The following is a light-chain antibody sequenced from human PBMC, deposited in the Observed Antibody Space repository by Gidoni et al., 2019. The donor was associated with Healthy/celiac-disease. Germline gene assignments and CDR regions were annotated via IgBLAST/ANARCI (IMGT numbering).Light chain of an antibody. J-gene: IGKJ3*01. CDR1: QSVSSY. V-gene: IGKV3-11*01. Sequence: EFVLPQSPATLPLSPGERATLPCRASQSVSSYLAWYQQKPGQAPRLLIYDASNRATGIPARFSGSGSGTDFTLTISSLEPEDFAVYYCQQRSNWPPTFGPGTKVDIK. CDR3: QQRSNWPPT. CDR2: DAS.